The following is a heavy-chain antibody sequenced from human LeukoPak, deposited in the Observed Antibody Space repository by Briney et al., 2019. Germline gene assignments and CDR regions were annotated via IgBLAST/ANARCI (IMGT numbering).Heavy chain of an antibody. D-gene: IGHD3-10*01. Sequence: SETLSLTCTVSGCSVSSGSYYWTWIRQPPGKGLGWIGYIYCSGSTNYNPSVKGRVTISIDTSKNQLCLKMSSVTAADTAVYYCARGALGDFDYWGQGTLVTVSS. CDR2: IYCSGST. CDR3: ARGALGDFDY. V-gene: IGHV4-61*01. J-gene: IGHJ4*02. CDR1: GCSVSSGSYY.